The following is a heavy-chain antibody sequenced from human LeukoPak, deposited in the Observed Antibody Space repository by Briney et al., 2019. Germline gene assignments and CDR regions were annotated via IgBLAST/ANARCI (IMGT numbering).Heavy chain of an antibody. V-gene: IGHV1-46*01. CDR1: GYNFISYY. J-gene: IGHJ4*02. CDR2: VNPNDGST. Sequence: ASVKVSCKASGYNFISYYMHWVRQALGQGLEYMGIVNPNDGSTTYARKFQGRVTMTRDTSTSTVYMELSSLRSEDTAVYYCARGTQYYDFFGDYWGQGTLVTVSS. D-gene: IGHD3-3*01. CDR3: ARGTQYYDFFGDY.